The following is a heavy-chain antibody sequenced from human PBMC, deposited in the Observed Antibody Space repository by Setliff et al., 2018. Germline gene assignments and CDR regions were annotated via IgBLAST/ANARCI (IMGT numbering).Heavy chain of an antibody. D-gene: IGHD7-27*01. CDR3: ARGELGNDY. Sequence: SETLSLTCAVYGGSFSGYYWSWIRQPPGKGPEWIGEINHSGSTNYNPSLKSRVTISVDTSKNQFSLKLSSVTAADTAVYYCARGELGNDYWGQGTLVTVSS. CDR1: GGSFSGYY. CDR2: INHSGST. V-gene: IGHV4-34*01. J-gene: IGHJ4*02.